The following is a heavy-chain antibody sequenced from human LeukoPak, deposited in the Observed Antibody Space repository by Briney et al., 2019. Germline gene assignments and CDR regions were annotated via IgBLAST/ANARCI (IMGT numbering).Heavy chain of an antibody. V-gene: IGHV4-4*07. D-gene: IGHD2-15*01. CDR3: ARGRYCSADICSGGDAFDI. CDR1: GGSINNYY. CDR2: IYTRGST. Sequence: SETLSLTCTVSGGSINNYYWSWIRQPAGKGLEWIGRIYTRGSTNYNPSLKSRVTMSVDTAKNQFSLKLSSVTAADTAVYYCARGRYCSADICSGGDAFDIWGQGTTVSVSS. J-gene: IGHJ3*02.